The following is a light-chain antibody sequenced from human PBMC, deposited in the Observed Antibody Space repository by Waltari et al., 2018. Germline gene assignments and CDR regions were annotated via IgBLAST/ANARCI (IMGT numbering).Light chain of an antibody. Sequence: QAVVTQEPSVTVSPGGTVTLTCGSSTGAVTSSHYPYWFQPKPDQAPRTLVYDTSNKHSWTPARFSGSVVGGKAALTLSGAQPEDEAEYYCLLHYSGPRVFGGGTKVTVL. CDR3: LLHYSGPRV. CDR2: DTS. V-gene: IGLV7-46*01. CDR1: TGAVTSSHY. J-gene: IGLJ2*01.